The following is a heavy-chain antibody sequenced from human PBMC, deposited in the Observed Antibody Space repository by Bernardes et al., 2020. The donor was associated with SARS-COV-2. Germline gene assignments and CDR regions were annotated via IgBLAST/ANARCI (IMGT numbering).Heavy chain of an antibody. D-gene: IGHD6-19*01. CDR3: ARKGGSGWEGAVYFGLEV. V-gene: IGHV3-7*01. CDR2: IDQEGHER. CDR1: GFTFSSYW. Sequence: GGSLRLSCAASGFTFSSYWMSWVRQAPGKGLEWVANIDQEGHERYYVDSVKGRFTVCRDNAKNSLHLQMEGLRAEDTAVYFCARKGGSGWEGAVYFGLEVWGEGTTVTVSS. J-gene: IGHJ6*04.